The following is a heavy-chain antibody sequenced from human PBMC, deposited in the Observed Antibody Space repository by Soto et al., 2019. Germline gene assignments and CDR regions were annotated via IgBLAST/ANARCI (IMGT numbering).Heavy chain of an antibody. CDR1: GGSISSGDYY. CDR3: AREFIFPTLDAFHI. D-gene: IGHD3-9*01. J-gene: IGHJ3*02. CDR2: IYYSVSN. V-gene: IGHV4-31*03. Sequence: QVQLQESGPGLVKPSQTLSLTCTVSGGSISSGDYYWSWIRQYPGNDLEWIGYIYYSVSNFNNPSLKRRVSISVDTSKNQFSLKLSSVTAADTAVYSCAREFIFPTLDAFHIWGQGKMVTVSS.